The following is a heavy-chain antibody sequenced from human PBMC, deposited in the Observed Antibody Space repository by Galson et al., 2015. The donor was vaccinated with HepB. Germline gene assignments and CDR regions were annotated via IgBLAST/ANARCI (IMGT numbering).Heavy chain of an antibody. CDR3: GYRDRGSSYWAHNIH. J-gene: IGHJ4*02. CDR1: GFSLSTSGVG. D-gene: IGHD1-26*01. CDR2: IYWDDDK. V-gene: IGHV2-5*02. Sequence: PALVKPTQTLTLTCTFSGFSLSTSGVGVGWIRQPPGKALEWLALIYWDDDKRYSPSLKSRLTITKDTSKNQVVLTMTNTDSVDTATYYCGYRDRGSSYWAHNIHWGQGTLVTVSS.